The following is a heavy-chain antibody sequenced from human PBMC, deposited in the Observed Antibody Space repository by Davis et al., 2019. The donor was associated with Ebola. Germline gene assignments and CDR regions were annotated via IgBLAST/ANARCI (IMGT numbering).Heavy chain of an antibody. J-gene: IGHJ4*02. CDR1: GYPFTSPG. CDR2: ISPHNGNT. Sequence: SVPVSRMTSGYPFTSPGVTWVRQPPGQALQWMGWISPHNGNTKYAEKFQGRVTMTTDTSTSTAYMELRSLGSDDTAIYYCARDSFCTYGVCNDRDFDYWGQGTLVTVSS. V-gene: IGHV1-18*04. D-gene: IGHD2-8*01. CDR3: ARDSFCTYGVCNDRDFDY.